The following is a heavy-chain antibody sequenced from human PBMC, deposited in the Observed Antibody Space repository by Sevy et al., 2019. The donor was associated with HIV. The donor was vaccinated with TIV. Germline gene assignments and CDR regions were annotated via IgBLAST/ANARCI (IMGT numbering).Heavy chain of an antibody. CDR2: FSSGGTI. CDR1: GFTFSNYE. V-gene: IGHV3-48*03. CDR3: ATEAPTKNLDY. D-gene: IGHD2-2*01. J-gene: IGHJ4*02. Sequence: GGSLRLSCVASGFTFSNYEMNWLRQAPGKGLEWVSVFSSGGTIFYADSVKGRFTISRDNAKNSLYLQMSSLRVEDTAVYYCATEAPTKNLDYWGQGTLVTFSS.